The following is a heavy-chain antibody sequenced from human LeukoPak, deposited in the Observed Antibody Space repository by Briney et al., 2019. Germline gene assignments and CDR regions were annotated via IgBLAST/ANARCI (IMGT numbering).Heavy chain of an antibody. CDR2: RYSAETS. CDR3: ARGIFGSGAYYQDAFDV. J-gene: IGHJ3*01. V-gene: IGHV3-53*01. Sequence: GGSLRLSCAASGFTVSGTYLHWVRQAPGQGLEWVSGRYSAETSYHADSVKGRFTMSRDNSRNTVSLEMNNLGAADTAVYYCARGIFGSGAYYQDAFDVWGRGTMVTVSS. CDR1: GFTVSGTY. D-gene: IGHD3-22*01.